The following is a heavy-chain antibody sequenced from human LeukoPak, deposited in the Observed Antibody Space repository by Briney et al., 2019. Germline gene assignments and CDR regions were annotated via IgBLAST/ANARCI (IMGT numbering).Heavy chain of an antibody. CDR3: ARGLVPGFLDY. D-gene: IGHD4-11*01. CDR1: GFTFSSYE. J-gene: IGHJ4*02. Sequence: GGSLRLSCAASGFTFSSYEMNWVRQAPGKGLEWVSYISSSGSTIYYANSVKGRFTISRDNAKNTLYLQMNSLRAEDTAVYYCARGLVPGFLDYWGQGTPVTVSS. CDR2: ISSSGSTI. V-gene: IGHV3-48*03.